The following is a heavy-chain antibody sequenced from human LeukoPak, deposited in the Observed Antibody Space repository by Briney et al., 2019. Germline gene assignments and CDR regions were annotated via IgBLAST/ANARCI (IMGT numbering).Heavy chain of an antibody. CDR1: GFTFDDYG. CDR3: ARDGTAPGLYFDL. J-gene: IGHJ4*01. Sequence: GGSLRLSCAASGFTFDDYGMSWVRQAPGKGLEWVSGINWNGGSTGYADSVKGRFTISRDNTKNSLYLEMSSLRAEDTAVYYCARDGTAPGLYFDLWGQGTLVTVSS. V-gene: IGHV3-20*04. CDR2: INWNGGST. D-gene: IGHD6-13*01.